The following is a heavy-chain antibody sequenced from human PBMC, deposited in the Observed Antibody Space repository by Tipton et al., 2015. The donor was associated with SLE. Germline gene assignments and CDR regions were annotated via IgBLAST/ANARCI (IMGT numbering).Heavy chain of an antibody. CDR1: GGSFSGYY. D-gene: IGHD7-27*01. Sequence: TLSLTCAVYGGSFSGYYWSWIRQPPGKGLEWIGEINHSGSTNYNPSLKSRVTISVDTSKNQFSLKLSSVTVADTAVYYRARAGDDDYWGQGTLVTVSS. V-gene: IGHV4-34*01. CDR3: ARAGDDDY. CDR2: INHSGST. J-gene: IGHJ4*02.